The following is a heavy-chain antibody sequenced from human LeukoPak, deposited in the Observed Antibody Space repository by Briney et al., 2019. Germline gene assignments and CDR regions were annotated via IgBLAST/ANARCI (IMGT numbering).Heavy chain of an antibody. D-gene: IGHD3-16*01. J-gene: IGHJ4*02. Sequence: GGSLRLSCAASGFTFSSYWMSWVRQAPGKGLEWVANPNQDGSEKNYVDSVKGRFTISRENAKNSLYLQMNSLRAEDTAVYYCARGGWYPEYWAQGTPATVSS. CDR2: PNQDGSEK. CDR1: GFTFSSYW. V-gene: IGHV3-7*03. CDR3: ARGGWYPEY.